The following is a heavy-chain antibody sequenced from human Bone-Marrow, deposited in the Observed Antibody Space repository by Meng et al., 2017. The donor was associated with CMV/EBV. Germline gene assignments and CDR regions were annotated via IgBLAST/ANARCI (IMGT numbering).Heavy chain of an antibody. Sequence: ESLKISCTVSGGSISSYYWSWIRQPPGKGLEWIGEINHSGSTNYNPSLKSRVTISVDTSKNQFSLKLSSVTAADTAVYYCARRGVIGSSWYHYWGQGTLVTVSS. V-gene: IGHV4-34*01. J-gene: IGHJ4*02. D-gene: IGHD6-13*01. CDR3: ARRGVIGSSWYHY. CDR2: INHSGST. CDR1: GGSISSYY.